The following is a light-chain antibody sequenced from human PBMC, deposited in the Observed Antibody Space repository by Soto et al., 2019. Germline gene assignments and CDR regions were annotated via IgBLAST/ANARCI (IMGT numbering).Light chain of an antibody. Sequence: SYELTQPPSAPVALAKTARTTSGGKNIGNKRVHWYPQKPGQAPVLVVYDDSDRPSGIPERFSSSNSGSTASLSISRVEVGDEADYYCQVWDRNSVYVVGTGTNVTVL. V-gene: IGLV3-21*03. CDR2: DDS. CDR3: QVWDRNSVYV. CDR1: NIGNKR. J-gene: IGLJ1*01.